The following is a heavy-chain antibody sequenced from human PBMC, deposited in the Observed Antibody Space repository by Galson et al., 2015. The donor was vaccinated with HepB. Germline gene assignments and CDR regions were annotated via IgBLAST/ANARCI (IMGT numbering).Heavy chain of an antibody. V-gene: IGHV3-30-3*01. D-gene: IGHD1/OR15-1a*01. CDR1: GFTFITHA. J-gene: IGHJ6*03. CDR2: MSYDGSDK. Sequence: SLRLSCAVSGFTFITHAMHWVRQAPGKGLEWVAVMSYDGSDKYYADSVKGRFTISRDNFKNTLYLQMNSLRAEDTAVYYCARDGGGNWNKGVYYQMDVWGKGTTVTVSS. CDR3: ARDGGGNWNKGVYYQMDV.